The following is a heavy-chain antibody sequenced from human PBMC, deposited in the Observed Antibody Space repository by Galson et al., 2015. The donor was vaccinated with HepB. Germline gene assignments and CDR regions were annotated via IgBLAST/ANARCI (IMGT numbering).Heavy chain of an antibody. Sequence: SVKVSCKASGGTFSIHGFSWVRQAPGQGLEWMGGIIPIFGVPNYAQKFQGRIRITADESTNTVYVVLSSLRSEDTAMYYCAVDLGSWHCGSDCGDDYWGQGTLVTVSS. D-gene: IGHD2-21*02. V-gene: IGHV1-69*13. CDR3: AVDLGSWHCGSDCGDDY. J-gene: IGHJ4*02. CDR1: GGTFSIHG. CDR2: IIPIFGVP.